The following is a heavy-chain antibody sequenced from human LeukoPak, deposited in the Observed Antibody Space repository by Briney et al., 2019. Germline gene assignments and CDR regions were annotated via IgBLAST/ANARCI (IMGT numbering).Heavy chain of an antibody. CDR1: GGSITSSSYY. CDR3: ARHGGTRVTLVEVYYFDY. CDR2: VYYTGGT. J-gene: IGHJ4*02. Sequence: PSETLSLTCSVSGGSITSSSYYWAWIRQPPEKGLEWIGSVYYTGGTNYSPSLRSRVTISVDTSKNQFSLKLSSVTDADTAVYYCARHGGTRVTLVEVYYFDYWGQGTLATVSS. D-gene: IGHD4-11*01. V-gene: IGHV4-39*01.